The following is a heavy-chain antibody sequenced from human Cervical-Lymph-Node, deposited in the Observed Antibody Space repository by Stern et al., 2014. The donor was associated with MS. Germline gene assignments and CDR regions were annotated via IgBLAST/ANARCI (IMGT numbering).Heavy chain of an antibody. Sequence: VQLVESGAEVQKPGSSVKVSCRASGGTFSSSDISWVRQAPGQGLEWMGGIIPIIGTANYAQKYQGRVTITADESTSTAYMELSSLRSEDTAIYYCALGGFGHYFEYWGQGTLVTVPP. CDR2: IIPIIGTA. J-gene: IGHJ4*02. CDR1: GGTFSSSD. V-gene: IGHV1-69*01. D-gene: IGHD3-10*01. CDR3: ALGGFGHYFEY.